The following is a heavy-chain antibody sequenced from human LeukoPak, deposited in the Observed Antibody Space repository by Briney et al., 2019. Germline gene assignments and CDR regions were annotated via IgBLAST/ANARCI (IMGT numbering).Heavy chain of an antibody. D-gene: IGHD6-6*01. V-gene: IGHV5-51*01. CDR1: GYNFATYW. CDR2: IYPGGSDT. Sequence: GESLKISCTSSGYNFATYWIGWVRQMPGKGLEWMGIIYPGGSDTRYSPSFKGQVTISADRSIGTAYLQWRSLKASDSAMYYCARSPTSISNPYYFDSWGRGTLVTVSS. J-gene: IGHJ4*02. CDR3: ARSPTSISNPYYFDS.